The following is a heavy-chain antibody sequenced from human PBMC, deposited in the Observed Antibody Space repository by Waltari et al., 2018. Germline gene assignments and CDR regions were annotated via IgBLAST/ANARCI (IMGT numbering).Heavy chain of an antibody. CDR2: IFHTGNI. CDR3: ARRGSGGSWFFDF. CDR1: GGSIGSYNW. D-gene: IGHD3-10*01. V-gene: IGHV4-4*02. J-gene: IGHJ2*01. Sequence: QVLLRESGPGLVKPSGTLSLTCAVSGGSIGSYNWWSWIRQPPGRGPEWIGEIFHTGNINYHPSLKSRVTISVDTSMRLFSLKMTSLTVADTAVYYCARRGSGGSWFFDFWGRGTLVTVSS.